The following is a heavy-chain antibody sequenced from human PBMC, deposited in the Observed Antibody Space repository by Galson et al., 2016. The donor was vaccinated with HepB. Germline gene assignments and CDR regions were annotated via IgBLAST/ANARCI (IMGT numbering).Heavy chain of an antibody. J-gene: IGHJ5*02. CDR1: GYTFSGFG. V-gene: IGHV1-18*01. CDR3: AREGGDSWSGYLNWFDP. Sequence: SVKVSCKASGYTFSGFGITWVRQAPGQGLEWMGWISTKNGHTNYAQNLQGGVTMTTDTVTSTVYMELRSLKSDDTAVYYCAREGGDSWSGYLNWFDPWGQGTLVTVSS. CDR2: ISTKNGHT. D-gene: IGHD3-3*01.